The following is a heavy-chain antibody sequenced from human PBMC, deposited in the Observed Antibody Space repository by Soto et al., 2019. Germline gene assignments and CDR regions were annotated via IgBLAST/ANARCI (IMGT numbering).Heavy chain of an antibody. Sequence: QVQLVQSGAEVKKPGSSVKVSCKASGGTFSSYAISWVRQAPGQGLEWMGGIIPIFGTANYAQKFQGRVTITADESTSTAYMELSSLRSEDTAVYYCASLRLVYASYYYYYGMDVRGQGTTVTVSS. V-gene: IGHV1-69*01. CDR1: GGTFSSYA. CDR3: ASLRLVYASYYYYYGMDV. D-gene: IGHD2-8*01. J-gene: IGHJ6*02. CDR2: IIPIFGTA.